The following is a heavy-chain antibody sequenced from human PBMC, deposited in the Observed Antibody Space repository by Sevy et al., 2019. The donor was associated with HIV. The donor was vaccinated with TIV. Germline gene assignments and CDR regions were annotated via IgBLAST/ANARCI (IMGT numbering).Heavy chain of an antibody. CDR2: ISAYNGNT. CDR3: AGVAYCGGDCYGNWFDP. CDR1: GYTFTSYG. J-gene: IGHJ5*02. D-gene: IGHD2-21*02. Sequence: ASVKVSCKASGYTFTSYGISWVRQAPGQGLEWMGWISAYNGNTNYAQKLQGRVTMTTDTSTSTAYMELRSLGSDDTAVYYCAGVAYCGGDCYGNWFDPWGQGTLVTVSS. V-gene: IGHV1-18*01.